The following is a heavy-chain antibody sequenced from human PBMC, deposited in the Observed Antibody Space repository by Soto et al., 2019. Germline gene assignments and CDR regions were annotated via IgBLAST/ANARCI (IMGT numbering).Heavy chain of an antibody. CDR2: MYSTGNT. V-gene: IGHV4-4*07. D-gene: IGHD1-7*01. J-gene: IGHJ4*02. CDR3: AREFGDNWNYEAY. CDR1: GGAISSYH. Sequence: PAETLSLTCSVSGGAISSYHCIFIRHPAGKGLEWIVRMYSTGNTNYNPSLKSRVTVSIDTSKNQFFLRLNSVTAADSAVYYCAREFGDNWNYEAYWGQGTAVTVSS.